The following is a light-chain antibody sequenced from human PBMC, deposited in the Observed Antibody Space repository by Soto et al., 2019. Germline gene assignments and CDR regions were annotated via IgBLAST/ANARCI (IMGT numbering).Light chain of an antibody. J-gene: IGKJ2*01. CDR3: QQRSDWPPYT. Sequence: EIVLTQSPATLSLSPGERATLSCRASQSVSSYLAWYQQKPDQAPRLLIYDASNRATGIPARFSGSGSGTDFTLTISSLEPEDLAVYYCQQRSDWPPYTFGQGTKLEIK. V-gene: IGKV3-11*01. CDR2: DAS. CDR1: QSVSSY.